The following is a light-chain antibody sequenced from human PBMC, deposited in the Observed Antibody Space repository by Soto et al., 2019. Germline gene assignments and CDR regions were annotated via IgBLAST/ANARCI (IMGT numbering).Light chain of an antibody. CDR3: QQSYSRPRT. V-gene: IGKV1-39*01. CDR1: QSISSY. CDR2: TAS. J-gene: IGKJ1*01. Sequence: DVQITQSPSALSAAPAARADITCPASQSISSYLNWYQQKPGKARNLLIYTASSLESGVPSRFSGSGSGTDFTLTITSLQPEDFATYFCQQSYSRPRTFGKGTKVDIK.